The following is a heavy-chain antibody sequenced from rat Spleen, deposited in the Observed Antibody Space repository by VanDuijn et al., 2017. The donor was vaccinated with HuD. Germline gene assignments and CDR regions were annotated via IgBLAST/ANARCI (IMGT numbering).Heavy chain of an antibody. V-gene: IGHV2-45*01. Sequence: QVQLKESGPGLVQPSETLSLTCTVSGFSLTTYSVSWVRQPPGKGLEWMGVMWGGGNTDYNSALKSRLSISRDTSKDQVFLKMNSLQSEDTTTYYCARDQGGYGYNYFDYWGQGVVVTVSS. CDR2: MWGGGNT. CDR1: GFSLTTYS. D-gene: IGHD1-9*01. CDR3: ARDQGGYGYNYFDY. J-gene: IGHJ2*01.